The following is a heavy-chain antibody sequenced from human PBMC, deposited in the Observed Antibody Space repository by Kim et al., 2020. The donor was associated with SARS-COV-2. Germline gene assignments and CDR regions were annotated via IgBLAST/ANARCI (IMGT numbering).Heavy chain of an antibody. CDR1: GFTFSNYA. D-gene: IGHD6-13*01. J-gene: IGHJ6*01. CDR3: ARDQEQQHSFHDFYGMD. CDR2: ITYNGSNK. Sequence: GGSLRLSCAASGFTFSNYAMHWVRQAPGKGLEWVAVITYNGSNKYYADSVKGRFTISRDNSKNTLYLQMNSLRAEDTAIYYCARDQEQQHSFHDFYGMD. V-gene: IGHV3-30*04.